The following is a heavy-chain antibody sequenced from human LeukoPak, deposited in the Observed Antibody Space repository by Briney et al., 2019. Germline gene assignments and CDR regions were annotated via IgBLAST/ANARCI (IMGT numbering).Heavy chain of an antibody. CDR3: AKDLDSSGWVPDY. J-gene: IGHJ4*02. D-gene: IGHD6-19*01. V-gene: IGHV3-30*18. Sequence: PGGSLRLSCAASGFTFSSYAMSWVRQAPGKGLEWVAVISYDGSNKYYADSVKGRFTISRDNSKNTLYLQMNSLRAEDTAVYYCAKDLDSSGWVPDYWGQGTLVTVSS. CDR1: GFTFSSYA. CDR2: ISYDGSNK.